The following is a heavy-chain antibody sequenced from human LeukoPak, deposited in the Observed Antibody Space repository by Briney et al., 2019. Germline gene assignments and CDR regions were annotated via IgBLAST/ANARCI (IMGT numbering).Heavy chain of an antibody. J-gene: IGHJ4*02. CDR1: GFTSSSYS. D-gene: IGHD3-3*01. CDR3: ARERFDFWSGYFVH. CDR2: ISSSSSYI. Sequence: GGSLRLSCEASGFTSSSYSMNWVRQAPGKGLEWISSISSSSSYIYYADSLKGRFTISRDNAKNSLYLQMNSLRAEDTAVYYCARERFDFWSGYFVHWGQGTLVTVSS. V-gene: IGHV3-21*01.